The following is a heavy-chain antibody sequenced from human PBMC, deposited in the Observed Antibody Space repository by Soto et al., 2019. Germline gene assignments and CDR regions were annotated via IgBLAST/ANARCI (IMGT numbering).Heavy chain of an antibody. J-gene: IGHJ4*02. CDR1: GVSFSSYA. Sequence: PGGSVRLSCAPSGVSFSSYAMSWVRQAPGKGLEWVSAISGSGGSTYYADSVKGRFTISRDNSKNTLYLQMNSLRAEDTAVYYCAKGLPYGDYSYFDSWGQETLFTLAS. CDR2: ISGSGGST. D-gene: IGHD4-17*01. CDR3: AKGLPYGDYSYFDS. V-gene: IGHV3-23*01.